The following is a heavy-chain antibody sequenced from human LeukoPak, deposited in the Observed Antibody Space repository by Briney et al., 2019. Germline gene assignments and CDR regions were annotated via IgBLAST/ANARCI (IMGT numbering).Heavy chain of an antibody. CDR3: ARHSGSGWQALGY. D-gene: IGHD6-19*01. Sequence: ASVKVSCKASGYTFSNYGISWVRQAPGLGLEWMGWTSYNGNTNYAQKFQDRVTMTTDTSTTTAYMELRSLESDDTAVYYCARHSGSGWQALGYWGQGTLDTVSS. CDR2: TSYNGNT. V-gene: IGHV1-18*04. CDR1: GYTFSNYG. J-gene: IGHJ4*02.